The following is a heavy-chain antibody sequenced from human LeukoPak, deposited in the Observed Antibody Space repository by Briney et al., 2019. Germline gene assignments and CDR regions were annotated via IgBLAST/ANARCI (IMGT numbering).Heavy chain of an antibody. CDR2: IRYDGSNK. D-gene: IGHD3-9*01. CDR3: AKGLRYFDWLLH. Sequence: GGSLRLSCAASGFTFSSYGMHWVRQAPGKGLEWVAFIRYDGSNKYYADPVKSRFTISRDNSKNTLYPQMNSLRAEDTAVYYRAKGLRYFDWLLHWGQGTLVTVSS. CDR1: GFTFSSYG. V-gene: IGHV3-30*02. J-gene: IGHJ4*02.